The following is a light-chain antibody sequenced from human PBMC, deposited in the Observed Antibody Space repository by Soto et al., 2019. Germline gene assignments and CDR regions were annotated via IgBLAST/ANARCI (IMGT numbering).Light chain of an antibody. J-gene: IGLJ2*01. CDR1: SGHSSYI. CDR2: LEGSGSY. CDR3: ETWDSNTRV. V-gene: IGLV4-60*02. Sequence: QAVVTQSSSASASLGSSFKLTCTLSSGHSSYIIAWHHQQPGKAPRYLMKLEGSGSYNKGSGVPDRFSGSSSGADRYLTISNLQFEDEANYYCETWDSNTRVFGGGTKLTVL.